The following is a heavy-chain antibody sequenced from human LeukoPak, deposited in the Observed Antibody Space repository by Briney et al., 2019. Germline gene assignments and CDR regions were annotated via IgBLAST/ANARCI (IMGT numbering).Heavy chain of an antibody. CDR2: IYPGDSDT. Sequence: GESLKISCEGSGYRFTSYWIGWARQMPGKGLEWMGIIYPGDSDTRYSPSFQGQVTISADKSISTAYLQWSSLKASDTAMYYCAREGSGYDFNFDYWGQGTLVTVSS. CDR3: AREGSGYDFNFDY. D-gene: IGHD5-12*01. J-gene: IGHJ4*02. CDR1: GYRFTSYW. V-gene: IGHV5-51*01.